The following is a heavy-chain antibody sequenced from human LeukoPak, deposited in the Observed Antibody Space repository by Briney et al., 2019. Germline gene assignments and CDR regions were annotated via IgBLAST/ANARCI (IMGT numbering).Heavy chain of an antibody. CDR2: IKQDGSEK. Sequence: GGSLRLSCAASGFTFSSYWMSWVRQAPGKGLEWVANIKQDGSEKYYVDSVKGRFTISRDNAKNSLYLQMNSLRAEDTAVYYCAKVRVVFNWNYAYYFDSWGQGTLVTVS. CDR1: GFTFSSYW. CDR3: AKVRVVFNWNYAYYFDS. V-gene: IGHV3-7*01. D-gene: IGHD1-7*01. J-gene: IGHJ4*02.